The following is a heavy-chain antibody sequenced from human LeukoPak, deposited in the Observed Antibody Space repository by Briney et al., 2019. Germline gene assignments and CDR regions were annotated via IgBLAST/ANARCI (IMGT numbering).Heavy chain of an antibody. D-gene: IGHD6-13*01. CDR3: ARVDRYSSSSCDY. Sequence: SETLSLTCTVSGGSISNYYWSWIRQPAGKGLEWIGRFHTSGSTNYNPSLKSRVTMSVDTSKNQFSLKLNSVTAADTAVYYCARVDRYSSSSCDYWGQGTLVTVSS. J-gene: IGHJ4*02. CDR1: GGSISNYY. CDR2: FHTSGST. V-gene: IGHV4-4*07.